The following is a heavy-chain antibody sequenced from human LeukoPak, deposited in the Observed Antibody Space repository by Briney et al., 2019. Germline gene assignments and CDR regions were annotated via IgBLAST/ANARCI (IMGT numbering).Heavy chain of an antibody. CDR1: GFSFSNYG. CDR3: ARDPGTVTYYFDY. Sequence: PGGSLRLSCVASGFSFSNYGMHWVREAPGKGLEWVAVIWYDGSKKYYADSVKGRFTISRDNSKNTLYLQMIGLRDEDTAVYYCARDPGTVTYYFDYWGRGTLVTVSS. J-gene: IGHJ4*02. CDR2: IWYDGSKK. V-gene: IGHV3-33*01. D-gene: IGHD4-11*01.